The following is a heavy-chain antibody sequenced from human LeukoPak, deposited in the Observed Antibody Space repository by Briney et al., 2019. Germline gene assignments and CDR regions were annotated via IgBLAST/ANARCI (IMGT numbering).Heavy chain of an antibody. Sequence: GSSVKVSCKASGGTFSSYAISWVRQAPGQGLEWMGRIIPILGIANYAQKFQGRVTITADKSTSTAYMELSSLRSEDTAVYYCAREFNYYDSSGYYGIDYWGQGTLVTVSS. CDR2: IIPILGIA. D-gene: IGHD3-22*01. CDR3: AREFNYYDSSGYYGIDY. V-gene: IGHV1-69*04. J-gene: IGHJ4*02. CDR1: GGTFSSYA.